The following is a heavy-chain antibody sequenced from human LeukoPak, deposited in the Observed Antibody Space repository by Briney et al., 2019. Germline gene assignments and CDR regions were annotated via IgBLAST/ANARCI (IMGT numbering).Heavy chain of an antibody. Sequence: SETLSLTCTASGGSTSSSDYYWGWIRQPPGKGLEWIGCIHYSGNTYYNPSLKSRVTISVDTSRNHFSLRLSSVTAADTAVYYCARPRAAAAGTGFDYWGQGTLVTVSS. CDR1: GGSTSSSDYY. J-gene: IGHJ4*02. CDR2: IHYSGNT. CDR3: ARPRAAAAGTGFDY. V-gene: IGHV4-39*02. D-gene: IGHD6-13*01.